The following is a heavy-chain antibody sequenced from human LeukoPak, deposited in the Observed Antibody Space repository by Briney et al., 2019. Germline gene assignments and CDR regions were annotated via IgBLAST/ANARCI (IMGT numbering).Heavy chain of an antibody. J-gene: IGHJ4*02. CDR3: ARVYCSGGSCLTIDY. Sequence: PSETLSLTCAVYGGSFSGYYWSWIRQPPGKGLEWIGEINHSGGTNYNPSLKSRVTISVDTSKNQFSLKLSSVTAADTAVYYCARVYCSGGSCLTIDYWGQGTLVTVSS. CDR1: GGSFSGYY. D-gene: IGHD2-15*01. CDR2: INHSGGT. V-gene: IGHV4-34*01.